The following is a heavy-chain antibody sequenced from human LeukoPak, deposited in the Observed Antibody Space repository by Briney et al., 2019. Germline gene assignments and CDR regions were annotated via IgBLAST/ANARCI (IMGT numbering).Heavy chain of an antibody. CDR1: GGSISSYY. CDR2: IYYSGST. J-gene: IGHJ2*01. V-gene: IGHV4-59*08. Sequence: SETLSLTCTVSGGSISSYYWSWIRQPPGKGLEWIGYIYYSGSTNYNPSLKSRVTISVDTSKNQFSLKLSSVTAADTAVYYCARQSGDIVVVVAARDWYFDLWGRGTLVTVSS. CDR3: ARQSGDIVVVVAARDWYFDL. D-gene: IGHD2-15*01.